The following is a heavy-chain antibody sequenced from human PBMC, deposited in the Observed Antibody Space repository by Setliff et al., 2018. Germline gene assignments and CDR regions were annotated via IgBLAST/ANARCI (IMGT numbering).Heavy chain of an antibody. CDR3: ARERAGGRGFTFGAIYYYYGMDV. CDR2: INPKNGGA. D-gene: IGHD3-16*01. V-gene: IGHV1-46*01. CDR1: GYAFTSYY. J-gene: IGHJ6*02. Sequence: ASVKVSCKSSGYAFTSYYIHWVRQAPGQGLEWMGVINPKNGGATYPQNLQGRVTMTRDTSMSTVYMELSSLRFEDTAVYYCARERAGGRGFTFGAIYYYYGMDVWGQGTTVTVSS.